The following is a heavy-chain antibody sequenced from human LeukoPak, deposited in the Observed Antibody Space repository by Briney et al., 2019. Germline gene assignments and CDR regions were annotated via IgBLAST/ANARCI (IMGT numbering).Heavy chain of an antibody. CDR3: ARVDYGGYSKAFDY. J-gene: IGHJ4*02. CDR1: GESFSGYY. V-gene: IGHV4-34*01. D-gene: IGHD4-23*01. CDR2: INHSGRT. Sequence: SETLSLTCAVYGESFSGYYWSWIRQPPGRGLEWIGEINHSGRTHYNPSLKSRVTISVDTSKNQFSLNLNSFTAADTAVYYCARVDYGGYSKAFDYWGQGTLVTLSS.